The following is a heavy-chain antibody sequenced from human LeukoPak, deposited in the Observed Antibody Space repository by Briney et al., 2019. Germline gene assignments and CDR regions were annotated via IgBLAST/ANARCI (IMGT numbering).Heavy chain of an antibody. CDR3: SKDPSGDYVGAFDM. D-gene: IGHD4-17*01. CDR1: GLTFSNSC. J-gene: IGHJ3*02. Sequence: GGSLRLSCTASGLTFSNSCMTWVRQAPGKGLEWVSSITDSGRGTYYADSVKGRFSVSRDNSQNTVFLHMNSLRADDTALYYCSKDPSGDYVGAFDMWAQGQWSPSLQ. CDR2: ITDSGRGT. V-gene: IGHV3-23*01.